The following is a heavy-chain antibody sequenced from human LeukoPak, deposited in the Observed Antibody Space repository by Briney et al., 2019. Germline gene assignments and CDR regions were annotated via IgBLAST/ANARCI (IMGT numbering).Heavy chain of an antibody. Sequence: ASVKVSCKASGYTFTNYDINWVRQATGQGLEWMGWISAYNGNTNYAQKLQGRVTMTTDTSTSTAYMELRSLRSDDTAVYYCARDYRYSSSWSNAFDIWGQGTMVTVSS. D-gene: IGHD6-13*01. CDR1: GYTFTNYD. V-gene: IGHV1-18*01. CDR2: ISAYNGNT. J-gene: IGHJ3*02. CDR3: ARDYRYSSSWSNAFDI.